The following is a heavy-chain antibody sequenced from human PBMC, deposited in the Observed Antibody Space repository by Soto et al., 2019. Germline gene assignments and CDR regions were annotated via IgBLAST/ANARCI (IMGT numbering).Heavy chain of an antibody. J-gene: IGHJ4*02. CDR2: IYYSGST. D-gene: IGHD1-26*01. CDR1: GGSISSGGYY. CDR3: ARVSRGSYYDY. Sequence: QVQLQESGPGLVKPSQTLSLTCTVSGGSISSGGYYWSWIRQHPGKGLEWIGYIYYSGSTYYNPYLKRRVTISVDTSKNQFALKLSSVTAADTAVYYCARVSRGSYYDYWGQGTLVTVSS. V-gene: IGHV4-31*03.